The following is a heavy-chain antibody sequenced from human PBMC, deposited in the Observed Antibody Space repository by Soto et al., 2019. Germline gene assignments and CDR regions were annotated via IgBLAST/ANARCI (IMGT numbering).Heavy chain of an antibody. CDR3: AKASREYNYANWFDT. J-gene: IGHJ5*02. CDR1: GYTFSNYL. D-gene: IGHD3-16*01. V-gene: IGHV5-51*01. Sequence: GASLKISCQGSGYTFSNYLIAWVRQMPGKGLEWMGIVNPDDSDATYSPSFRGQVVLSADKAIATAYLQLRALKASDSAIYYCAKASREYNYANWFDTWGQGTLVTVSS. CDR2: VNPDDSDA.